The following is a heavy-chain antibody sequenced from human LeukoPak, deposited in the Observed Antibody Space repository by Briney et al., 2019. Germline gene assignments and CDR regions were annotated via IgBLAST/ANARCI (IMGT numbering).Heavy chain of an antibody. J-gene: IGHJ4*02. D-gene: IGHD1-26*01. Sequence: GGSLRLSCAASGFTVNNYMSWVRQAPGKGLECVSVIYSGGNTYYADSVKGRFTISRDNSKNTLFLQMNSLRADDTAVYYCARGAGGTFPFDYWGQGTLVTVSS. CDR2: IYSGGNT. CDR1: GFTVNNY. CDR3: ARGAGGTFPFDY. V-gene: IGHV3-66*01.